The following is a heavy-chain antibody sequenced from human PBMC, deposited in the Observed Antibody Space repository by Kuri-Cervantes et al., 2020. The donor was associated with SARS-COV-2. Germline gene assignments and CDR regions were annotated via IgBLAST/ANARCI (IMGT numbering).Heavy chain of an antibody. CDR1: GFTFSHFG. D-gene: IGHD6-19*01. J-gene: IGHJ3*02. Sequence: GEFLKISCAASGFTFSHFGMFWVRQAPGKGLEWVAFIRYDGNYKTYADAVKGRFTISRDNAKNSLYLQMNSLRAEDTAVYYCARDWAGNEGLDAFDIWGQGTMVTVSS. CDR2: IRYDGNYK. CDR3: ARDWAGNEGLDAFDI. V-gene: IGHV3-30*02.